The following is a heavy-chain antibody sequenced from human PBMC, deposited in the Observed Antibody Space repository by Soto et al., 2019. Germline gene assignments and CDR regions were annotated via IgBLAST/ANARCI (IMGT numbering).Heavy chain of an antibody. V-gene: IGHV5-51*01. CDR2: IYPGDSDT. CDR1: GNSFTRYW. J-gene: IGHJ6*02. Sequence: ESLTITSTCSGNSFTRYWIDCVRQMPGKGLEWMGIIYPGDSDTRYNPSFQGQVTISADKSISTAYLQWSSLKASDTAMYYCARQSIAARPSGMEVWGQGTTVIFSS. D-gene: IGHD6-6*01. CDR3: ARQSIAARPSGMEV.